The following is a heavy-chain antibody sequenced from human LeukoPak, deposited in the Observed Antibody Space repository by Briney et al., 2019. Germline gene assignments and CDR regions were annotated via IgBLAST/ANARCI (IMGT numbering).Heavy chain of an antibody. CDR2: IYTSGST. J-gene: IGHJ4*02. Sequence: SETLSLICTVSGGSISSYYWNWIRQPAGKGLEWIGRIYTSGSTNYNPSLKSRVTMSVDTSKNQFSLKLSSVTAADTAVYYCARTTTAGRWDYWGQGTLVTVSS. CDR1: GGSISSYY. V-gene: IGHV4-4*07. CDR3: ARTTTAGRWDY. D-gene: IGHD4-17*01.